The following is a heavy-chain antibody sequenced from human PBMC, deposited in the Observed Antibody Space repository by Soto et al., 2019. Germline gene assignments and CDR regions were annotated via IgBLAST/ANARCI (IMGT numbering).Heavy chain of an antibody. CDR3: ARSSQYCSSTSCHPGAFDI. Sequence: GGSLRLSCAASGFTFSSYSMNWVRQAPGKGLEWVSSISSSSSYIYYADSVKGRFTISRDNAKNSLYLQMNSLRAEDTAVYYCARSSQYCSSTSCHPGAFDIWGQGTMVTVSS. CDR1: GFTFSSYS. J-gene: IGHJ3*02. CDR2: ISSSSSYI. D-gene: IGHD2-2*01. V-gene: IGHV3-21*01.